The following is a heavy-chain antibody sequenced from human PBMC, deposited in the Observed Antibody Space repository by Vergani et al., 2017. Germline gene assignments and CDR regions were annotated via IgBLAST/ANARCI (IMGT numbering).Heavy chain of an antibody. D-gene: IGHD2-8*01. J-gene: IGHJ6*03. CDR2: INSQNGQT. Sequence: QVQLVQSEAEVKKPGASVKVSCKTSGYTFNRYGISWVRLAPGQGLEWMGWINSQNGQTYYAQRLQGRVTITADESTSTAYMELSSLRSEDTAVYYCARDQLGCTNGVCYTSYYYYMDVWGKGTTVTVSS. V-gene: IGHV1-18*04. CDR3: ARDQLGCTNGVCYTSYYYYMDV. CDR1: GYTFNRYG.